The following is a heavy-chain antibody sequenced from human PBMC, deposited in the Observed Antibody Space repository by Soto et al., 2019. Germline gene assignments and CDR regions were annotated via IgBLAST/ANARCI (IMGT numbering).Heavy chain of an antibody. J-gene: IGHJ4*02. CDR2: IYYSGST. CDR3: ARGNVTTSTPFDY. Sequence: SETLSLTCTFSGFSVSSGIYYLSWIRPPPGKGLEWIGYIYYSGSTNYNPSLKSRVTISVDTSKNQFSLKLSSVTAADTAVYYCARGNVTTSTPFDYWGQGTLVTVSS. D-gene: IGHD4-17*01. V-gene: IGHV4-61*01. CDR1: GFSVSSGIYY.